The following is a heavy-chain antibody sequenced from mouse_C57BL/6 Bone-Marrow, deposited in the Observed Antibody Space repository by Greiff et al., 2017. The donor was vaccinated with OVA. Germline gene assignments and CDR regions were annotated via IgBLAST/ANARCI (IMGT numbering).Heavy chain of an antibody. CDR2: INPSTGGT. V-gene: IGHV1-42*01. D-gene: IGHD1-1*01. CDR3: ARKITTVVDWYCDV. Sequence: VQLQQSGPELVKPGASVKISCKASGYSFTGYYMNWVKQSPEKSLEWIGEINPSTGGTTYNQKFKAKATLTVDKSSSTAYMQLKSLTSEDSAVYYGARKITTVVDWYCDVWGTGTTVTVSS. J-gene: IGHJ1*03. CDR1: GYSFTGYY.